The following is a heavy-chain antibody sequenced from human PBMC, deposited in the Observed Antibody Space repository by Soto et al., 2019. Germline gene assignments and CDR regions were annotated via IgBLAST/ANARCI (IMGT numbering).Heavy chain of an antibody. V-gene: IGHV4-31*03. CDR3: ARNKYYYDSSGSPNFDY. D-gene: IGHD3-22*01. Sequence: SETLSLTCTVSGGSISSGGYYWSWIRQHPGKGLEWIGYTYYSGSTYYNPSLKSRVTISVDTSKNQFSLKLSSVTAADTAVYYCARNKYYYDSSGSPNFDYWGQGTLVTVSS. CDR2: TYYSGST. CDR1: GGSISSGGYY. J-gene: IGHJ4*02.